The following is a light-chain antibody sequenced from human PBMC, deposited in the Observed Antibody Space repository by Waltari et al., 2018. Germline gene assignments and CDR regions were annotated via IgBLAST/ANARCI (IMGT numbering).Light chain of an antibody. Sequence: DIQMTQSPSSLSASVGDRVTISCRASQSIRTYLHWYQLKPGQAPKFLIYAASTLQSGVPSRFSGSGSGTDFSLTISSLQPDDFATYYCQQSDSSPRTFGQGTRVEIK. CDR2: AAS. CDR1: QSIRTY. CDR3: QQSDSSPRT. J-gene: IGKJ1*01. V-gene: IGKV1-39*01.